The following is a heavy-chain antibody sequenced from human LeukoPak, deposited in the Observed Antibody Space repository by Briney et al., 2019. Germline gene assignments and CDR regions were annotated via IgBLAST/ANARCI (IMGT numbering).Heavy chain of an antibody. D-gene: IGHD3-9*01. CDR1: GFTFSSYG. CDR3: ARTAGSYDILTGYTFDY. CDR2: ISYDGSNK. J-gene: IGHJ4*02. Sequence: GRSLRLSCAASGFTFSSYGMHWVRQAPGKGLEWVAVISYDGSNKYYADSVKGRFTISRDNSKNTLYLQMNSLRAEDTAVYYCARTAGSYDILTGYTFDYWGQGTLVTVSS. V-gene: IGHV3-30*03.